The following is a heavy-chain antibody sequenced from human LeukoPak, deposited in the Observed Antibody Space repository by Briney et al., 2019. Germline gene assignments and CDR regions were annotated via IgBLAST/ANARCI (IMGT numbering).Heavy chain of an antibody. V-gene: IGHV3-30*18. D-gene: IGHD2-2*01. CDR2: ISFDGSSK. Sequence: GGSLRLSCAASGFTFSAYGMHWVRQAPGKGLEWVAVISFDGSSKDYAESVRGRFTVSRDNSKNTVYLQMNSLRVEDTAVYYCAKAADQYYYCYFYYMDVWGKGTTVTVSS. J-gene: IGHJ6*03. CDR1: GFTFSAYG. CDR3: AKAADQYYYCYFYYMDV.